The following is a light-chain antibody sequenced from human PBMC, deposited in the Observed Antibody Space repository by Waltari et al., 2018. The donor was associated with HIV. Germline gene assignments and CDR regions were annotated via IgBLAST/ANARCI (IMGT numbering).Light chain of an antibody. CDR1: QSVSANY. Sequence: EIVLTQSPDTLSLSPGERATLSCRASQSVSANYLAWYQQKPGRAPRLLIYGASSRATGIPDRFSGSGSGTDFTLTISRLEPEDFGVYYCQQYATSRTFGQGTRVEIK. J-gene: IGKJ1*01. CDR3: QQYATSRT. V-gene: IGKV3-20*01. CDR2: GAS.